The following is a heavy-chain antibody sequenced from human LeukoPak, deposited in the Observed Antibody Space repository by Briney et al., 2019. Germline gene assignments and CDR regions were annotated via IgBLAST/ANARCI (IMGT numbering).Heavy chain of an antibody. CDR3: ARAFYYDVVGGEGMDV. D-gene: IGHD3-22*01. CDR2: ISSSAYYT. Sequence: GGSLRLSCAASGFTFSSYWVHWVRQAPGKGLEWVSSISSSAYYTHYADSVKGRFTISRDNAKSSVYLQMNSLRAEDTAVYYCARAFYYDVVGGEGMDVWGQGTTVTVSS. CDR1: GFTFSSYW. J-gene: IGHJ6*02. V-gene: IGHV3-21*01.